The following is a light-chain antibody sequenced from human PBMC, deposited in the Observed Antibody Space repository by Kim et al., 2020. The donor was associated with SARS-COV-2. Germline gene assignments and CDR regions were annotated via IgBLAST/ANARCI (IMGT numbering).Light chain of an antibody. CDR2: QDS. CDR3: QAWDSSTVV. V-gene: IGLV3-1*01. CDR1: KLGDKY. J-gene: IGLJ2*01. Sequence: VSPGQTARITCSGDKLGDKYACWYQQKPGPSPVLVIYQDSKRPSGIPERFSGSNSGNTATLTISGTQAMDEADYYCQAWDSSTVVFGGGTQLTVL.